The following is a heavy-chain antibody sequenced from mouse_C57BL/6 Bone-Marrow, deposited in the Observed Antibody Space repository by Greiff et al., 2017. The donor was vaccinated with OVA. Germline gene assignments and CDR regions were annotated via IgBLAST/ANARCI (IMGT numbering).Heavy chain of an antibody. CDR3: ARGRYYGSSSFDY. D-gene: IGHD1-1*01. CDR1: GYTFTSYW. V-gene: IGHV1-64*01. Sequence: QVQLQQPGAELVKPGASVKLSCKASGYTFTSYWMHWVKQRPGQGLEWIGMIHPNSGSTNYNEKFKSKATLTVDKSSSTAYMQLSSLTSEDSAVYYCARGRYYGSSSFDYWGQGTTLTVSS. J-gene: IGHJ2*01. CDR2: IHPNSGST.